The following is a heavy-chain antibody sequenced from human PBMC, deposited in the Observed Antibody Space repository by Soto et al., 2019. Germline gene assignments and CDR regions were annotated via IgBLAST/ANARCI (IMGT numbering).Heavy chain of an antibody. Sequence: EVQLVESGGGLVQPGGSLRLSCAASGFTSSSYWIHWVRQAPGKGLVWVSRISNDGSSTNYADSVKGRFTISRDNAKNTVYLQMNSLRDEDTAVYYCARDTYYDDSSDHFSADAFDIWGQGTMVTVSS. CDR3: ARDTYYDDSSDHFSADAFDI. V-gene: IGHV3-74*01. CDR2: ISNDGSST. D-gene: IGHD3-22*01. J-gene: IGHJ3*02. CDR1: GFTSSSYW.